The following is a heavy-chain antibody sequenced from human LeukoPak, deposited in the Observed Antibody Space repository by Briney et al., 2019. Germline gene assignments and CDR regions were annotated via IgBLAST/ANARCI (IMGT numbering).Heavy chain of an antibody. CDR3: TTRDFDWFVHFDY. J-gene: IGHJ4*02. CDR2: ISYDGSNK. V-gene: IGHV3-30-3*01. CDR1: GFTFSSYA. Sequence: GGSXXLSCAASGFTFSSYAMHWVRQAPGKGLEWVAVISYDGSNKYYADSVKGRFTISRDNSKNTLYMQMNSLKTEDTAVYYCTTRDFDWFVHFDYWGQGTLVTVSS. D-gene: IGHD3-9*01.